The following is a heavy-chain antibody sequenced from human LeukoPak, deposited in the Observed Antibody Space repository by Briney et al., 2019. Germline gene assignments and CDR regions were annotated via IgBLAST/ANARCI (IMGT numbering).Heavy chain of an antibody. D-gene: IGHD3-22*01. CDR2: IYHSGST. Sequence: ASETLSLTCTVSGYSISSGYYWGWIRQPPGKGLEWVGSIYHSGSTYYNPSLKSRVTISIDTSRKQFSLKLNSVTAADTAVYYCAGTYYYDSSGYSLFDYWGQGTLVTVSS. J-gene: IGHJ4*02. CDR1: GYSISSGYY. CDR3: AGTYYYDSSGYSLFDY. V-gene: IGHV4-38-2*02.